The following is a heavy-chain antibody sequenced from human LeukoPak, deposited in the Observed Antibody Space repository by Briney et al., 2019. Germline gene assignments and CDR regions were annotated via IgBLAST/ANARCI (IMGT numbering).Heavy chain of an antibody. J-gene: IGHJ4*02. CDR1: GFTFSSYW. CDR2: IKNKTNGGTT. D-gene: IGHD2-2*01. CDR3: ARGFCSSTSCYQGPFDF. Sequence: GGSLRLSCAASGFTFSSYWMSWVRQAPGKGLEWVGHIKNKTNGGTTDYAAPVKGRFIISRDDSKNTLYLQMNSLRTEDTAVYYCARGFCSSTSCYQGPFDFWGQGTLVTVSS. V-gene: IGHV3-15*01.